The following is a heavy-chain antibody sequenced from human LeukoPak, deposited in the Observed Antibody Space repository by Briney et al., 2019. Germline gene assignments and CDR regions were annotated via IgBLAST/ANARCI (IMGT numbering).Heavy chain of an antibody. CDR2: ISAYNGKT. CDR1: GYTFDSYG. V-gene: IGHV1-18*01. CDR3: ASCPWPQRFYY. Sequence: ASVKVSCKASGYTFDSYGISWVRQARGRGVEWMGLISAYNGKTNFAQKLRGRVTMTTDTYTSTAYKEKRSLRSDDTAVYYCASCPWPQRFYYWGQGTLVTVSS. D-gene: IGHD6-25*01. J-gene: IGHJ4*02.